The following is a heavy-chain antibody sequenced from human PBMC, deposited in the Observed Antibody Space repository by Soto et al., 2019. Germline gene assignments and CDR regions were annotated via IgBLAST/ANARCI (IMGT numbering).Heavy chain of an antibody. D-gene: IGHD2-2*01. J-gene: IGHJ6*02. CDR2: ISGSGGTT. CDR3: AKYCSSTSCLVVYGMDV. Sequence: EVQLLESGGGLVQPGGSLRLSCAASGFTFSSYAMSWVRQAPGKGLEWVSAISGSGGTTYYTDSVKGRFTISRDTSKNTLYLQMNSLRVDDTAVYYCAKYCSSTSCLVVYGMDVWGQGTTVTVSS. V-gene: IGHV3-23*01. CDR1: GFTFSSYA.